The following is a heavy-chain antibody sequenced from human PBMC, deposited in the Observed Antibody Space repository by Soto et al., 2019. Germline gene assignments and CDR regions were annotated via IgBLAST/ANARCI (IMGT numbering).Heavy chain of an antibody. CDR3: AKDPVQTTVTVFDH. Sequence: GGSLRLSCAASGFAFSSYAMSWVRQAPGKGLEWVSAISGSGGSTYYADSVKGRFTISRDNSKNTLFLQMNSLRAEDTAVYYCAKDPVQTTVTVFDHWGQGTLVTVSS. J-gene: IGHJ4*02. CDR1: GFAFSSYA. D-gene: IGHD4-17*01. CDR2: ISGSGGST. V-gene: IGHV3-23*01.